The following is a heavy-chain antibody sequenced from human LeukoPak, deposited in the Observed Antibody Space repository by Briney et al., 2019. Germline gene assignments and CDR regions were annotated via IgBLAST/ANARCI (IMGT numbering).Heavy chain of an antibody. CDR1: GCTFSTYA. V-gene: IGHV3-23*01. D-gene: IGHD6-13*01. Sequence: GGSLRLSCAASGCTFSTYALSWVRQAPGKGLEWVSSVNGSAGGTYYADSVKGRFTISRDNSKNTLYLQMHSLRAEDTAVYYCAKNWVASSWFNWFDPWGQGTLVTVSS. J-gene: IGHJ5*02. CDR2: VNGSAGGT. CDR3: AKNWVASSWFNWFDP.